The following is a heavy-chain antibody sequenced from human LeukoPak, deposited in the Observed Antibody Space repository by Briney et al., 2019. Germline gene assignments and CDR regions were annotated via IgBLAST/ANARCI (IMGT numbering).Heavy chain of an antibody. D-gene: IGHD3-10*01. Sequence: GASVKVSCKASGYTFTSYEINSVRQAPGHGLEWMGWMNPNSGNTGYAQKFQGRVTMNRNTSISTAYMELSSLRSEYTAVYYCARGSYYYGSGSYVWFDPWGQGTVVTVSS. CDR2: MNPNSGNT. CDR1: GYTFTSYE. CDR3: ARGSYYYGSGSYVWFDP. V-gene: IGHV1-8*01. J-gene: IGHJ5*02.